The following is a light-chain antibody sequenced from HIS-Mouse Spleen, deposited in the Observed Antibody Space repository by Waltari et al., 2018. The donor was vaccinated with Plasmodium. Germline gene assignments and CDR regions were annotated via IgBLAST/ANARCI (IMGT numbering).Light chain of an antibody. CDR2: DAS. Sequence: EIVLTQSPATLSLSPGERATLSCRASQSVSSYLAWYQQKPGQAPRLLLYDASNRATGIPARFSGSGSGTDFTFTISSLEPEDFAVYYCQQRSNWPPTFGQGTKVEIK. CDR3: QQRSNWPPT. J-gene: IGKJ1*01. V-gene: IGKV3-11*01. CDR1: QSVSSY.